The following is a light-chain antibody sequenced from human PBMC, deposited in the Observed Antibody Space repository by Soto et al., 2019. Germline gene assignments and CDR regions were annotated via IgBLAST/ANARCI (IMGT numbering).Light chain of an antibody. V-gene: IGLV2-8*01. CDR3: SSYAGSKTL. J-gene: IGLJ2*01. CDR1: SSDVGGYNY. CDR2: EVS. Sequence: QSALTQPPSASGSPGQSVTISWTGTSSDVGGYNYVSWYQQHPGKAPKLMIYEVSKRPSGVPDRFSGSKSGNTASLTVSGLQAEDEADYYCSSYAGSKTLFGGGTQLTVL.